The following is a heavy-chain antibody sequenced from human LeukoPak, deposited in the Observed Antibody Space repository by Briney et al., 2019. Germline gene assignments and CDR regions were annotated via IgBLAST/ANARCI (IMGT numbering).Heavy chain of an antibody. CDR2: IKSKTDGGTT. V-gene: IGHV3-15*01. Sequence: GGSLRLSCAASGFTFSNAWMNWVRQTPGKGLEWVGRIKSKTDGGTTDYAAPVKGRFTISRDDTKNTLDLQMNSLKTEDTAVYYCTTLRLVRGVKSYWGQGTLVTVSS. D-gene: IGHD3-10*01. CDR3: TTLRLVRGVKSY. J-gene: IGHJ4*02. CDR1: GFTFSNAW.